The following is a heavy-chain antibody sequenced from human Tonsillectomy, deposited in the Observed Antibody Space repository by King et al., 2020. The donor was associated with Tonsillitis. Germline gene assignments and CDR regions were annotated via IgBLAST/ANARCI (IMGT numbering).Heavy chain of an antibody. CDR1: GFTFSSYS. Sequence: VQLVESGGGLVQPGGSLRLSCAASGFTFSSYSMNWVRQAPGKGLEWVSYISSSSSTIYYADSVKGRFTISRDNAKNSLYLQMNSLRAEDTAVYYCARERRSGGFGELFPYYYYGMDVWGQGTTVTVSS. CDR3: ARERRSGGFGELFPYYYYGMDV. D-gene: IGHD3-10*01. J-gene: IGHJ6*02. CDR2: ISSSSSTI. V-gene: IGHV3-48*01.